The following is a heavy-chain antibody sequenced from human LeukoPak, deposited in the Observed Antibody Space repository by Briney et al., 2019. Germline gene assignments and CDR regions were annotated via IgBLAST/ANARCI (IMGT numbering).Heavy chain of an antibody. CDR2: IKQDGSEK. CDR3: ARRDYYYDSRTPTFDP. D-gene: IGHD3-22*01. Sequence: QAGGSLRLSCAASGFTFSSYWMSWVRQAPGKGLEWVANIKQDGSEKYYVDSVKGRFTISRDNAKNSLYLQMNSLRAEDTAVYYCARRDYYYDSRTPTFDPWGQGTLVTVSS. V-gene: IGHV3-7*01. CDR1: GFTFSSYW. J-gene: IGHJ5*02.